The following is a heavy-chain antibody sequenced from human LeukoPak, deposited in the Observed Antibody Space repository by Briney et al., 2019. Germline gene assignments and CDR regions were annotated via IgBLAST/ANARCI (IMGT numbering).Heavy chain of an antibody. Sequence: SVKVSCKASGGTFSSYAISWVRQAPGQGLEWMGRIIPTLGIANYAQKFQGRVTITADKSTSTAYMELSSLRSEDTAVYYCARVGGGDGLLDYWGQGTLVTVSS. CDR2: IIPTLGIA. V-gene: IGHV1-69*04. D-gene: IGHD2-21*02. J-gene: IGHJ4*02. CDR1: GGTFSSYA. CDR3: ARVGGGDGLLDY.